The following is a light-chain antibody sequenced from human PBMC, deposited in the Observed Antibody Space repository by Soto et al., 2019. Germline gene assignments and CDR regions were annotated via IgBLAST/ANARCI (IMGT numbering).Light chain of an antibody. Sequence: ASVGDRVTITCRASQSISSWLAWYQQKPGKAPKLLIYDASSLESGVPSRFSGSGSGTEFTLTISSLQPDDFATYYCQQYNSYSWTFGQGTKV. V-gene: IGKV1-5*01. J-gene: IGKJ1*01. CDR3: QQYNSYSWT. CDR1: QSISSW. CDR2: DAS.